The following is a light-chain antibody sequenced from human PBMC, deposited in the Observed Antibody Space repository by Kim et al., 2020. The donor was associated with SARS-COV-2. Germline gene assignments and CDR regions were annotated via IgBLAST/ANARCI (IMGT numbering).Light chain of an antibody. V-gene: IGLV3-21*04. CDR1: NIESKS. CDR2: YDS. CDR3: QVWDSSADQGV. J-gene: IGLJ3*02. Sequence: SYELTQPPSVSVAPGKTARITCGGNNIESKSVHWYQQKPGQAPVVVIYYDSDRASGIPERFSGSNSGNTATLTISRVEAGDEADYYCQVWDSSADQGVFG.